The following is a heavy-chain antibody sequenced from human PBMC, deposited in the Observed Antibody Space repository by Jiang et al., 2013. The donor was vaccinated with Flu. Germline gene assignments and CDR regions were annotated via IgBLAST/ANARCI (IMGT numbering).Heavy chain of an antibody. D-gene: IGHD4-23*01. CDR3: ARHAGGGNSVVDY. V-gene: IGHV4-4*02. Sequence: SGGSISSSNWWSWVRQPPGKGLEWIGEIYHSGSTNYNPSLKSRVTISVDTSKNQFSLKLNSVTAADTAVYYCARHAGGGNSVVDYWGQGTLVTVSS. CDR1: GGSISSSNW. J-gene: IGHJ4*02. CDR2: IYHSGST.